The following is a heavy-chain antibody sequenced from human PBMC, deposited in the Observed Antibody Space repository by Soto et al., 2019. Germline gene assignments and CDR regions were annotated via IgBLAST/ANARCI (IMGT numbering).Heavy chain of an antibody. J-gene: IGHJ3*02. CDR3: ARGGVYPMRVFDI. CDR2: ISGSGGST. D-gene: IGHD6-6*01. CDR1: GFTFSSYA. V-gene: IGHV3-23*01. Sequence: PGGSLRLCCAASGFTFSSYAMSWVRQAPGKGLEWVSAISGSGGSTYYADSVKGRFTISRDNSKNTLYLQMNSLRAEDTAVYYFARGGVYPMRVFDIWGQRSLDTGSS.